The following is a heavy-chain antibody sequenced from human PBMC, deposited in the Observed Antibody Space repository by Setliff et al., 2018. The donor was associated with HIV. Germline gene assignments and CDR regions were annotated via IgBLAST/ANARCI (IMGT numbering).Heavy chain of an antibody. V-gene: IGHV4-39*01. CDR2: MYYTESP. D-gene: IGHD3-16*01. J-gene: IGHJ4*02. CDR1: GGYVSDSSYY. Sequence: TLSLTCRVSGGYVSDSSYYWGWIRQAPGKGLEWIGSMYYTESPYYNPSFINRVTISIDTSKNQFSLSLRPVTAADSAVYYCARQGFVPLGVHQFDSWGQGTLVTVSS. CDR3: ARQGFVPLGVHQFDS.